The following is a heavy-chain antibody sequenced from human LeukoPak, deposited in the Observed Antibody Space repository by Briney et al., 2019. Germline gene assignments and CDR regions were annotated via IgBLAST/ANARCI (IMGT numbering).Heavy chain of an antibody. V-gene: IGHV3-21*01. CDR1: GFTFSSYS. CDR2: ISSSSSYI. D-gene: IGHD3-10*01. CDR3: ARSPLWFGEPVEAFDI. Sequence: GGSLRLSCAASGFTFSSYSMNWVRQAPGKGLEWVSSISSSSSYIYYADSVKGRFTISRDNAKNSLYLQMNSLRAEDTAVYYCARSPLWFGEPVEAFDIWGQGTMVTVSS. J-gene: IGHJ3*02.